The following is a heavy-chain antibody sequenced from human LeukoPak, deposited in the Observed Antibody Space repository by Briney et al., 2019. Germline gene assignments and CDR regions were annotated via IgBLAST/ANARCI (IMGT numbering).Heavy chain of an antibody. CDR1: GGTFSSYA. D-gene: IGHD5-18*01. Sequence: ASVKVSCKASGGTFSSYAISWVRQAPGQGLEWMGGIIPIFGTANYAQKFQGRVTITADKSTSTAYMELSSLRSEDTAVYYCARDGGDTAMVARPKTYYYYYYMDVWGKGTTVTVSS. CDR3: ARDGGDTAMVARPKTYYYYYYMDV. CDR2: IIPIFGTA. J-gene: IGHJ6*03. V-gene: IGHV1-69*06.